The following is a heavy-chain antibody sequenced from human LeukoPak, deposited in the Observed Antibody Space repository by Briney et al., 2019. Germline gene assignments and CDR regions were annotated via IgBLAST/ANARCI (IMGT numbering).Heavy chain of an antibody. J-gene: IGHJ3*02. Sequence: GGSLRLSCTVSGFAVSSDSMSWVRQAPGKGLEWVSFIYSGGSTHCSDSVKGRFTISRDNSKNTLYLQMNSLRAEDTAVYYCARVLTLITYCGGDCPAHDAFDIWGQGTMVTVSS. V-gene: IGHV3-53*01. CDR1: GFAVSSDS. D-gene: IGHD2-21*02. CDR2: IYSGGST. CDR3: ARVLTLITYCGGDCPAHDAFDI.